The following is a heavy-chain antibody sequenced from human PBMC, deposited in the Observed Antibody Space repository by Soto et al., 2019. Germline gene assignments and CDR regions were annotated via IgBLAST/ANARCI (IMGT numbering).Heavy chain of an antibody. D-gene: IGHD3-22*01. V-gene: IGHV1-69*13. CDR3: ARKRVFYYDICGDYYALDY. CDR1: AGTFSSYA. CDR2: IIPIFGRA. Sequence: TVKLSCKASAGTFSSYAISWVRQAAGQGLEWMGGIIPIFGRANYAEKFQGRVTITSDESTSTAYMELSSLRSEDTAVYYCARKRVFYYDICGDYYALDYWGQGTLVTVSS. J-gene: IGHJ4*02.